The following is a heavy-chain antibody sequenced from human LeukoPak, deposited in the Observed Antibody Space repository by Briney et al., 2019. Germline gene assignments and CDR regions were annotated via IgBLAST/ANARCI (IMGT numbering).Heavy chain of an antibody. V-gene: IGHV4-34*01. D-gene: IGHD7-27*01. CDR1: GFTFSSYS. J-gene: IGHJ3*01. CDR3: ARVVNWGSPDAFDV. Sequence: GSLRLSCAASGFTFSSYSMNWVRQAPGKGLEWIGEINDSEITNYNPSLKSRVTISVDTSKNQFSLKLTSVTAADTAVYYCARVVNWGSPDAFDVWGQGTMITVSS. CDR2: INDSEIT.